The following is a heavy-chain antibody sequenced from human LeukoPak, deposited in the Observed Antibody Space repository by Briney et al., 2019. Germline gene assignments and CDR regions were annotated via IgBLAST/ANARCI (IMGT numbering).Heavy chain of an antibody. D-gene: IGHD5-18*01. CDR2: IYHSGST. CDR1: GGSISSGGYS. V-gene: IGHV4-30-2*01. CDR3: SGGIRLRGGGWYFDY. J-gene: IGHJ4*02. Sequence: PSQTLSLTCAVSGGSISSGGYSWSWIRQPPGKGLEWIGYIYHSGSTYYNPSLKSRITISVDRSKNQFSLALSSVTAADTAGYYWSGGIRLRGGGWYFDYWGQGTLVTVSS.